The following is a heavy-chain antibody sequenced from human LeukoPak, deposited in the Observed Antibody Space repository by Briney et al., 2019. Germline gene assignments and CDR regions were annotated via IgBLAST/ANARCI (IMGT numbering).Heavy chain of an antibody. V-gene: IGHV1-8*01. D-gene: IGHD3-10*01. CDR1: GFTFTSYD. Sequence: AASVKVSCKASGFTFTSYDINWVRQTSGQGLEWMGWMNPNNGNTGYAQKFQGGVTMTRDTSISTAYMELRGLRSEDTAVYYCVRDGEGVAISVNYWFDPWGQGTLVTVSS. CDR3: VRDGEGVAISVNYWFDP. CDR2: MNPNNGNT. J-gene: IGHJ5*02.